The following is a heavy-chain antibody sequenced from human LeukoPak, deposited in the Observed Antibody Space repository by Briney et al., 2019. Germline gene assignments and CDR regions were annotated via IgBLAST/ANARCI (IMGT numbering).Heavy chain of an antibody. D-gene: IGHD2-2*02. V-gene: IGHV4-39*01. J-gene: IGHJ4*02. Sequence: SETLSLTCTVSGGSISSSSYYWGWIRQPPGKGLEWIGSIYYSGSTYYNPSLKSRVTISVDTSKNQFSLKLSSVTAADTAVYYCARQGDCSSTSCYIPLPFDYWGQGTLVTVSS. CDR3: ARQGDCSSTSCYIPLPFDY. CDR1: GGSISSSSYY. CDR2: IYYSGST.